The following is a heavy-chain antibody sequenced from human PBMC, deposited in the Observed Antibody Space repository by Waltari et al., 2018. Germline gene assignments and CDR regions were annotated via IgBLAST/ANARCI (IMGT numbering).Heavy chain of an antibody. J-gene: IGHJ4*02. D-gene: IGHD4-17*01. V-gene: IGHV1-69*13. CDR2: IIPIFGTA. CDR1: GGTFSSYA. Sequence: QVQLVQSGAEVKKPGSSVKVSCKASGGTFSSYAISWVRQAPGQGLEWMGGIIPIFGTANYAQKFQGRVTITADESTSTAYMELSSLRSEDTAVYYCVRVATVTPTSPYYFDYWGQGTLVTVSS. CDR3: VRVATVTPTSPYYFDY.